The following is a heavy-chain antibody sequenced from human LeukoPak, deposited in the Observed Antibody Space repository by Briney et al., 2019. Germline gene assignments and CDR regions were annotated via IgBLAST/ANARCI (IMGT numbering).Heavy chain of an antibody. Sequence: GGSLRLSCAASGFTFSSYGMHWVRQAPGKGLESVGRIKSKTDGGTTDYTAPVKGRFTISRDDSKNTLYLQMNSLKSEDTAVYYCTTDEWSWGQGILVTVSS. V-gene: IGHV3-15*01. J-gene: IGHJ4*02. CDR3: TTDEWS. D-gene: IGHD3-3*01. CDR2: IKSKTDGGTT. CDR1: GFTFSSYG.